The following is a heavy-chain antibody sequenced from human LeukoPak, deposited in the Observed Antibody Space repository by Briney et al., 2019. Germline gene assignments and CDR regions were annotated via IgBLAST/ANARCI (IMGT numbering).Heavy chain of an antibody. CDR3: ARDGTGTHISLGYFDY. V-gene: IGHV3-30*03. J-gene: IGHJ4*02. CDR2: ISYDVSNK. D-gene: IGHD1-1*01. Sequence: HPGRSLRLSCAASGFTFSIYGMHWVRQAPGKGLEWVAVISYDVSNKYYADSVRGRFTISRDNSKNTLYLEMNSLGAEDTAVYYCARDGTGTHISLGYFDYWGQGTLVTVSS. CDR1: GFTFSIYG.